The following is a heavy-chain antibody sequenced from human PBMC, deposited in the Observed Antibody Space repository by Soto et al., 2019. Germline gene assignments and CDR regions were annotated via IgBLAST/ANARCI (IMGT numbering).Heavy chain of an antibody. CDR3: ASDAAAGLKF. D-gene: IGHD6-13*01. CDR1: GITFRSYW. Sequence: EVQLVESGGGLVQPGGSVRLSCAVSGITFRSYWMHWIRQAPGKGLVWVSHINSDASIINYADSVKGRFTISRDNARNTLYLQLNSLRVDVTAIYYCASDAAAGLKFWGQGTLVTVSS. J-gene: IGHJ4*02. V-gene: IGHV3-74*01. CDR2: INSDASII.